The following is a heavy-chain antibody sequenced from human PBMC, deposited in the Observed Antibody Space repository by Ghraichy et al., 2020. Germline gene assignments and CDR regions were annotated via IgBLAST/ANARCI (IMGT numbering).Heavy chain of an antibody. CDR1: GFTFSSYA. CDR2: ISYDGSNK. Sequence: GGSLRLSCAASGFTFSSYAMHWVRQAPGKGLEWVAVISYDGSNKYYADSVKGRFTISRDNSKNTLYLQMNSLRAEDTAVYYCARDPYIVVVPAAIQGYFDYWGQGTLVTVSS. D-gene: IGHD2-2*02. J-gene: IGHJ4*02. V-gene: IGHV3-30-3*01. CDR3: ARDPYIVVVPAAIQGYFDY.